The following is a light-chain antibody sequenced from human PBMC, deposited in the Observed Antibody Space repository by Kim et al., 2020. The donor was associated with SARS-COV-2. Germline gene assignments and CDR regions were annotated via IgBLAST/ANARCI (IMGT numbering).Light chain of an antibody. CDR3: ATWDDTLSGPGV. CDR1: TPSIGSDD. J-gene: IGLJ3*02. Sequence: RVTISCSGSTPSIGSDDVYWYPQLPGTAPKLLIYRNTKRPSGVPDRFSGSKSGTSASLAISGLRSEDEADYYCATWDDTLSGPGVFGGGTQLTVL. CDR2: RNT. V-gene: IGLV1-47*01.